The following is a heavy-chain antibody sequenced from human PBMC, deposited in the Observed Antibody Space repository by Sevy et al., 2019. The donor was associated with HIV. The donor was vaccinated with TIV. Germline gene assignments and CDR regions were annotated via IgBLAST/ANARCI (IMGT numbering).Heavy chain of an antibody. J-gene: IGHJ5*02. CDR3: ARAPPIVVVPAAPSWFDP. CDR1: GGSFSGYY. V-gene: IGHV4-34*01. CDR2: INHSGST. D-gene: IGHD2-2*01. Sequence: SETLSLTCAVYGGSFSGYYWNWIRQPPGKGLEWIGEINHSGSTNYNPSLKSRVTISVDTSKIQFSLKLSSVTAAGTAVYYCARAPPIVVVPAAPSWFDPWGQGTLVTVSS.